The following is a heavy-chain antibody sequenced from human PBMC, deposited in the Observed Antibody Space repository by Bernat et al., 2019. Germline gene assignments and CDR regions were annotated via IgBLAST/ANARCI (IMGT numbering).Heavy chain of an antibody. CDR3: ARDRGRRDAFDI. CDR1: GFTFSSYS. Sequence: EVQLVESGGGLVQPGGSLRLSCAASGFTFSSYSMNWVRQAPGKGLEWVSYISSSSGYIYYADSVKGRFTISRDNAKNSLYLQMNSLGAEDTAVYYCARDRGRRDAFDIWGQGTMVTVSS. D-gene: IGHD3-16*01. V-gene: IGHV3-21*06. J-gene: IGHJ3*02. CDR2: ISSSSGYI.